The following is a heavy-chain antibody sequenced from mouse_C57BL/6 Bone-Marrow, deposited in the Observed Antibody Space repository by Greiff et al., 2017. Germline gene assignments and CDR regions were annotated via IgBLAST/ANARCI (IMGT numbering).Heavy chain of an antibody. CDR2: INPSTGGT. D-gene: IGHD1-2*01. V-gene: IGHV1-42*01. CDR1: GYSFTGYY. J-gene: IGHJ4*01. CDR3: ASDYGDAMDY. Sequence: VQLQQSGPELVKPGASVTISCKASGYSFTGYYMNWVKQSPEKSLEWIGEINPSTGGTTYNQKFKAKATLTVDKSSSTVYMQLKSLTSEDSAVYYCASDYGDAMDYWGQGTSVTVSS.